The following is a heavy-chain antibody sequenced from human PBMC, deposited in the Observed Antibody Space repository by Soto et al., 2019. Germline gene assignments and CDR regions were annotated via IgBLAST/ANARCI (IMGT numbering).Heavy chain of an antibody. V-gene: IGHV1-69*12. Sequence: QVQLVQSGAEVKKPGSSLKVSCTASGGTFTNYAFSWVRQAPGQGLEWMGGIIPVFGTPDYAQKFQGRVTITADESTRTAYMELSSLRSDDTAVYYCARERSVGYCITTTCPKPFYYYAMDVWGQGTTVTVSS. CDR3: ARERSVGYCITTTCPKPFYYYAMDV. J-gene: IGHJ6*02. D-gene: IGHD2-2*01. CDR2: IIPVFGTP. CDR1: GGTFTNYA.